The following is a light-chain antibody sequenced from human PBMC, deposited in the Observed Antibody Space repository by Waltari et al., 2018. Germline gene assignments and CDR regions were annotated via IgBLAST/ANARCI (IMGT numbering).Light chain of an antibody. CDR2: GAS. CDR3: QQYDGIVLT. Sequence: EIVLTQSPGTLSLSPGERATLSCRASQSVSSISLTWYQQNPGQAPRLLIYGASSRATGIPDRFSGSGSGTDFALTISRLEPEDFAVYYCQQYDGIVLTFGGGTKVEI. CDR1: QSVSSIS. J-gene: IGKJ4*01. V-gene: IGKV3-20*01.